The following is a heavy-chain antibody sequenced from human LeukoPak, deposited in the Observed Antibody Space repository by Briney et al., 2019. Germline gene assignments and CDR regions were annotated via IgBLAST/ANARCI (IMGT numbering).Heavy chain of an antibody. D-gene: IGHD6-6*01. CDR1: GFTFDDYA. CDR2: ISSSSSYI. V-gene: IGHV3-21*01. Sequence: GRSLRLSCAASGFTFDDYAMHWVRQAPGKGLEWVSSISSSSSYIYYADSVKGRFTISRDNAKNSLYLQMNSLRAEDTAVYYCAREMGYSSYSRWGQGTLVTVSS. CDR3: AREMGYSSYSR. J-gene: IGHJ4*02.